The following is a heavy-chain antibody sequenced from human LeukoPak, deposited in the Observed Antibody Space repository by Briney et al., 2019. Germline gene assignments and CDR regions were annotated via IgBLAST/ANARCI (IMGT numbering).Heavy chain of an antibody. CDR1: GYTFTGYY. V-gene: IGHV1-2*02. J-gene: IGHJ3*02. Sequence: GASVKVSCKASGYTFTGYYMHWVRQAPGQGLEWMGWINPNSGGTNYAQNFQGRVTMTRDTSISTAYMELSRLRSDDTAVYYCARSRGGYCSGGSCYSRGSVYAFDIWGQGTMVTVSS. CDR2: INPNSGGT. CDR3: ARSRGGYCSGGSCYSRGSVYAFDI. D-gene: IGHD2-15*01.